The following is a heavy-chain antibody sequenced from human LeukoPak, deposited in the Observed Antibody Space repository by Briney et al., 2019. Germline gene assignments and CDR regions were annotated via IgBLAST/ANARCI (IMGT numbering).Heavy chain of an antibody. D-gene: IGHD6-19*01. Sequence: GGSLRLSCAASGFTFDDYAMHWVRQAPGKGLEWVSGISWNSGNIGYADSVKGRFTISRDNAKNSLCLQMNSLRAEDTALYYCAKASSSGWYGGYFDLWGRGTLVTVSS. V-gene: IGHV3-9*01. CDR2: ISWNSGNI. CDR1: GFTFDDYA. J-gene: IGHJ2*01. CDR3: AKASSSGWYGGYFDL.